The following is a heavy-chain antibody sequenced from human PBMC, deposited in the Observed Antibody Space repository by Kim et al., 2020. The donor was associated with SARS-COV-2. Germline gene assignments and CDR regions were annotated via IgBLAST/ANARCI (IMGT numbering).Heavy chain of an antibody. D-gene: IGHD2-15*01. J-gene: IGHJ6*02. CDR2: IDPSDSYT. CDR3: ARHGRGVVEAGPYHYYYGLDV. Sequence: GESLKISCKGSGYNFTNYWISWVRQMPGKGLEWMGRIDPSDSYTYYSPSFQGHVTISADKSISTAYLQWTSLKASDTAMYYCARHGRGVVEAGPYHYYYGLDVWGQGTTVTVSS. CDR1: GYNFTNYW. V-gene: IGHV5-10-1*01.